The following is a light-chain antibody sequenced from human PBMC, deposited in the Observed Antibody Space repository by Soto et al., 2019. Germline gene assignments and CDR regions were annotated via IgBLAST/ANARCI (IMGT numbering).Light chain of an antibody. CDR2: GAS. CDR1: QSVSSN. CDR3: QQGDT. J-gene: IGKJ2*01. V-gene: IGKV3-15*01. Sequence: EIVMTQSPATLSVSPGERATLSCRASQSVSSNLAWYQQKPGQAPRLLIYGASTRATGIPARFSGSGSGTEFTLTIRSLQSEDFAVYYCQQGDTFGQGTKLEIK.